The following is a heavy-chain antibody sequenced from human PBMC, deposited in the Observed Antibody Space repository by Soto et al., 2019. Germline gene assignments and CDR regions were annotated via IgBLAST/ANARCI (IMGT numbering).Heavy chain of an antibody. D-gene: IGHD2-2*01. CDR2: IKSKTDGGTT. CDR1: GFTFSNAW. V-gene: IGHV3-15*07. CDR3: TTGYCSITSCFYYYYYYYRMDV. J-gene: IGHJ6*02. Sequence: EVQLVESGGGLVKPGGSLRLSCAASGFTFSNAWMNWVRQAPGKGLEWVGRIKSKTDGGTTDYAAPVKGRFTISRDDSKNTLYLQINSLKTEDTAVYYCTTGYCSITSCFYYYYYYYRMDVWGQGTTVTVSS.